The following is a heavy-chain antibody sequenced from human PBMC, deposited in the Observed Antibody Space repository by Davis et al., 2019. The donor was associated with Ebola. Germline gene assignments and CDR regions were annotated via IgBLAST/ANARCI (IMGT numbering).Heavy chain of an antibody. CDR3: ASGGSSQIGDY. V-gene: IGHV1-69*10. J-gene: IGHJ4*02. D-gene: IGHD6-6*01. Sequence: SVKVSCKASGGTFSSYAISWVRQAPGQGLEWMGGIIPILGIANYAQKFQGRVTITADESTSTAYMELSSLRSEDTAVYYCASGGSSQIGDYWGQGTLVTVSS. CDR1: GGTFSSYA. CDR2: IIPILGIA.